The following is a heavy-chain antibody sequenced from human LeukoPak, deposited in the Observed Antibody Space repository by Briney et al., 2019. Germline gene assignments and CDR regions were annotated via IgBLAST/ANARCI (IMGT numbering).Heavy chain of an antibody. CDR1: GFTVSNNY. J-gene: IGHJ3*02. D-gene: IGHD1-26*01. CDR2: LYRVGNT. V-gene: IGHV3-66*01. CDR3: ARGLTVGATGVWAFDI. Sequence: PGGSLRLSCAASGFTVSNNYMTWVRHAPGKGLEWVSVLYRVGNTYYADFVKGRFTISRDNFKKTLHLQMNSLRVEDTALYYCARGLTVGATGVWAFDIWGQGTMVTVSS.